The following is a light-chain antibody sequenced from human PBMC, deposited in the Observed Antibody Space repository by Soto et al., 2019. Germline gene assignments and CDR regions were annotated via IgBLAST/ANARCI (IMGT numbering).Light chain of an antibody. CDR1: ENIFKF. CDR3: QHSHSQSIT. V-gene: IGKV1-5*01. J-gene: IGKJ4*01. CDR2: AAS. Sequence: DILLIQSPATLSASVGDRITITCRASENIFKFLAWYQQRSGSAPNLLIYAASDLEKGVPSRFSGSGSGTEFTLAIDNLQPNDSATDFCQHSHSQSITFGGVTQVDVK.